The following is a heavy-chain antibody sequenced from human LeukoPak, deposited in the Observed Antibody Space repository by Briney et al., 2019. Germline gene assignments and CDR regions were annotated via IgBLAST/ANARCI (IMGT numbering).Heavy chain of an antibody. CDR3: ARVVAAAGNNWFDP. D-gene: IGHD6-13*01. Sequence: SETLSLTCTVSGYSISSGYYWGWIRQPPGKGLEWIGSIYHSGSTYYNPSLKSRVSISIDTSKNQFSLKLNSVTAADTALYYCARVVAAAGNNWFDPWGQGTLSPSPQ. J-gene: IGHJ5*02. V-gene: IGHV4-38-2*02. CDR2: IYHSGST. CDR1: GYSISSGYY.